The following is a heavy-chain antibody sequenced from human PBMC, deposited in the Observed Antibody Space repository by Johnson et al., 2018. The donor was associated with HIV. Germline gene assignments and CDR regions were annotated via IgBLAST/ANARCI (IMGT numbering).Heavy chain of an antibody. V-gene: IGHV3-30*03. Sequence: QMLLVESGGGVVQPGRSLRLSCAASGFTFSSYGMHWVRQAPGKGLEWVAVISYDGSNKYYADSLKGRFTISRDNSKNTLYLQMNRLRAEDTAVYYCAREGGTFYDSSGSLAFDIWGQGTMVTVSS. CDR3: AREGGTFYDSSGSLAFDI. D-gene: IGHD3-22*01. CDR2: ISYDGSNK. J-gene: IGHJ3*02. CDR1: GFTFSSYG.